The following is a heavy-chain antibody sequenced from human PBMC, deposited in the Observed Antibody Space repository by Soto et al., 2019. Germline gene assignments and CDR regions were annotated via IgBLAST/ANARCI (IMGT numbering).Heavy chain of an antibody. J-gene: IGHJ4*02. CDR3: ARHTPAISISDH. D-gene: IGHD2-15*01. V-gene: IGHV4-39*01. Sequence: PSETLSLTCTVSGGSISSSSYYWGWIRQPPGKGLEWIGRIYYSGSTYYNPSLKSRVTISVDTSKNQFSLKLSSVTAADTAVYYCARHTPAISISDHWGQGTLVTVS. CDR2: IYYSGST. CDR1: GGSISSSSYY.